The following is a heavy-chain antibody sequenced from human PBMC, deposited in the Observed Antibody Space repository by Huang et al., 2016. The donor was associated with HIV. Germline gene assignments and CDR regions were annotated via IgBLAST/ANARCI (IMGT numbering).Heavy chain of an antibody. J-gene: IGHJ4*02. V-gene: IGHV1-8*02. CDR3: ARSAYGDLDY. D-gene: IGHD4-17*01. CDR1: GYTFTNYD. Sequence: QVHLVQSGAEVKKTGASVKVACKASGYTFTNYDINWGRQDPGRGREWMGWTKPNTGRPGFAQSFQGRVTMTRNTSITTAYMELTSLTSEDTAVYYCARSAYGDLDYWGLGTLVIVSS. CDR2: TKPNTGRP.